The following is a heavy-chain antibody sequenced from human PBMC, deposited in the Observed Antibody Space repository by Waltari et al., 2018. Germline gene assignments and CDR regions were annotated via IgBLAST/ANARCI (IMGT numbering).Heavy chain of an antibody. Sequence: QVQLQESGPGLVKPSETLSLTCTVSGGSISSYYRSWIRPPPGKGLEWIGYIYYSGSTNYNPSLKSRVTISVDTSKNQFSLKLSSVTAADTAVYYCARVHDGWITGTTNLPIGMDVWGQGTTVTVSS. CDR1: GGSISSYY. J-gene: IGHJ6*02. CDR3: ARVHDGWITGTTNLPIGMDV. D-gene: IGHD1-7*01. V-gene: IGHV4-59*01. CDR2: IYYSGST.